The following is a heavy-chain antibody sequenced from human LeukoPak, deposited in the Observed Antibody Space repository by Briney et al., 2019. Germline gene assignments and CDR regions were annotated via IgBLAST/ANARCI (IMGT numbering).Heavy chain of an antibody. CDR3: ARGVTARGFYYYMDI. CDR2: INPHSGGT. CDR1: GYTFTGYY. V-gene: IGHV1-2*02. D-gene: IGHD2-21*02. Sequence: GASVKVSCKSSGYTFTGYYIQWVRQAHGQGLEWMGWINPHSGGTNYAQEFQGRVTMTRDTSISTAYMELSSLRPDDTAVYSCARGVTARGFYYYMDIWGNGTTVTISS. J-gene: IGHJ6*03.